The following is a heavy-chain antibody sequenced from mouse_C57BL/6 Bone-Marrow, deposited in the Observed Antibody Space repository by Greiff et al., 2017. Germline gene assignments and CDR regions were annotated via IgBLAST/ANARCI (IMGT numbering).Heavy chain of an antibody. CDR1: GYSFTGYF. D-gene: IGHD1-1*01. J-gene: IGHJ3*01. CDR2: INPYNGDT. V-gene: IGHV1-20*01. CDR3: ARGYGSTPFAY. Sequence: VQLQQSGPELVKPGASVKISCKASGYSFTGYFMHWVMQSHGKSLEWIGRINPYNGDTFYNQKFKGKATLTVDKSSSTAHMELRSLTSEDSAVYYCARGYGSTPFAYWGQGTLVTVSA.